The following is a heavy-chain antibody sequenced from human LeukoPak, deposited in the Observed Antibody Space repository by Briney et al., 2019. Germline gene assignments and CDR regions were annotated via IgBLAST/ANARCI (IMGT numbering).Heavy chain of an antibody. J-gene: IGHJ4*02. CDR3: ARVGCSSEGY. V-gene: IGHV1-2*06. D-gene: IGHD6-13*01. CDR1: XYTFTGYY. CDR2: INPNSGRT. Sequence: XGSXYTFTGYYMHWGRQAPGQGIEWMCRINPNSGRTNYAQKFQGRVTITRDTSIGTAYMELSRLRSDDTAVYYCARVGCSSEGYWGQGTLVTVSS.